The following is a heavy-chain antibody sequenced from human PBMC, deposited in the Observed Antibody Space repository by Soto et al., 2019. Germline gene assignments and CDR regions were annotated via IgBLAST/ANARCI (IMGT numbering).Heavy chain of an antibody. CDR2: IIPIFGTA. J-gene: IGHJ6*02. V-gene: IGHV1-69*13. CDR3: ARGSCSSNSCYNYYYYGMDV. D-gene: IGHD2-2*02. Sequence: AVKVSCRASGGTVSSYAISWVRQARGQGLEWMGGIIPIFGTANYAQKFQGRVTITADESTSTAYMELSSLRCEDTAVYYCARGSCSSNSCYNYYYYGMDVWGQGTTVTVSS. CDR1: GGTVSSYA.